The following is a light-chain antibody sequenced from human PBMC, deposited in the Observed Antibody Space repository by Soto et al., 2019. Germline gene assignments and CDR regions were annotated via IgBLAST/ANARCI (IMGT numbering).Light chain of an antibody. Sequence: QSALTQPASVPGSPGQSITISCTGTSSDVGGYNYVSWYQQQSGKAPKLMIHEVSNRPSGVSNRFSGSKSGNTASLTISGLQAEDEADYYCSSYTSSRAYVFGIGTKVTVL. J-gene: IGLJ1*01. CDR2: EVS. V-gene: IGLV2-14*01. CDR1: SSDVGGYNY. CDR3: SSYTSSRAYV.